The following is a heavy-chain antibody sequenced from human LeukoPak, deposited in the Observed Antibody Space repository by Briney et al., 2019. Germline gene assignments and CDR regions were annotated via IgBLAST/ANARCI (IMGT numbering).Heavy chain of an antibody. J-gene: IGHJ4*02. Sequence: GESLKISCKGSGYSFSKYWIGWVRQMPGKGLEWMGIIYPGDSDTRYSPSFQGQITISADKSISTAYLQWSSLKASDTAMYYCARRYCSGGSCYRNFDYWGQGTLVTVSS. CDR1: GYSFSKYW. D-gene: IGHD2-15*01. CDR3: ARRYCSGGSCYRNFDY. V-gene: IGHV5-51*01. CDR2: IYPGDSDT.